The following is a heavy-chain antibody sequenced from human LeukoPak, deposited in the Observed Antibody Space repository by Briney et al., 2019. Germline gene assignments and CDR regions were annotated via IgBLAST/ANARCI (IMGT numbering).Heavy chain of an antibody. V-gene: IGHV3-74*01. CDR1: GFTFSSHW. CDR2: ISSDGTNT. CDR3: ARDRLYSSSWSTFDP. D-gene: IGHD6-13*01. Sequence: PGGSLRLSCAASGFTFSSHWMHWVRQVPGKGLVWVSRISSDGTNTTYADSVKGRFTISRDNAKNTLYLEMNSLRAEDTAVYYCARDRLYSSSWSTFDPWGQGTLVTVSS. J-gene: IGHJ5*02.